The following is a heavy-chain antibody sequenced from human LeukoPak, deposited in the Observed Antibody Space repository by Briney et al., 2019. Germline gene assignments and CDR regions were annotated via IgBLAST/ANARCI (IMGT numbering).Heavy chain of an antibody. CDR3: ARGNGMATFPWDS. Sequence: PSETLSLTCLVSGASISGHYWSWLRQPPGKGLERIGYIYHSGATRYTSSLKSRVTMSLDTSKNNFSLKLSAVTAADTAVYYCARGNGMATFPWDSWGQGTLVTVSS. CDR1: GASISGHY. D-gene: IGHD5-24*01. J-gene: IGHJ4*02. CDR2: IYHSGAT. V-gene: IGHV4-59*11.